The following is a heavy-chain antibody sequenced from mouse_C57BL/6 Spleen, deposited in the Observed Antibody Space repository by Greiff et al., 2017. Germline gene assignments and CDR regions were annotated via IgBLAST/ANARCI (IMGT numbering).Heavy chain of an antibody. Sequence: VQLQQPGAELVMPGASVKLSCKASGYTFTSYWMHWVKQRPGQGLEWIGEIDPSDSYTNYNQKFKGKSTLTVDKSSSTAYMQRSSLTSEDAAVYYCARSYYGSSYGDWGQGTTLTVSS. D-gene: IGHD1-1*01. CDR3: ARSYYGSSYGD. CDR1: GYTFTSYW. CDR2: IDPSDSYT. V-gene: IGHV1-69*01. J-gene: IGHJ2*01.